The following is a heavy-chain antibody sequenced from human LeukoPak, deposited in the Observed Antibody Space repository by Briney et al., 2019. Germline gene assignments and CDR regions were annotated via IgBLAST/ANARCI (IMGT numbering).Heavy chain of an antibody. CDR2: IYYSGST. CDR3: ARDPLYYYDSSDAFDI. D-gene: IGHD3-22*01. Sequence: SETLSLTFTVSGGSISSGGYYWSWIRQHPGKDLEWIGYIYYSGSTYYNPSLKSRVTISVDTSKNQFSLKLSSVTAADTAVYYCARDPLYYYDSSDAFDIWGQGTMVTVSS. CDR1: GGSISSGGYY. V-gene: IGHV4-31*03. J-gene: IGHJ3*02.